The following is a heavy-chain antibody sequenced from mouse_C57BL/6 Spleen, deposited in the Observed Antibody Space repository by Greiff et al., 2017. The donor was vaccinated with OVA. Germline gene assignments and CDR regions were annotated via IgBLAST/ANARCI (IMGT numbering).Heavy chain of an antibody. CDR1: GYTFTSYW. V-gene: IGHV1-52*01. CDR3: ARGGDYDLYYFDD. Sequence: QVQLQQPGAELVRPGSSVKLSCKASGYTFTSYWMHWVKQRPIQGLEWIGNIDPSDSETHYNQKFKDKATLTVDKSSSTAYMRLSSLTSEDSAVYYCARGGDYDLYYFDDWGKGTTLTVSS. D-gene: IGHD2-4*01. CDR2: IDPSDSET. J-gene: IGHJ2*01.